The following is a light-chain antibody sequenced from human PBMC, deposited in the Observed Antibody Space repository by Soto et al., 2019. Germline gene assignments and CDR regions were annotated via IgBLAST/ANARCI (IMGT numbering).Light chain of an antibody. J-gene: IGKJ4*01. CDR1: QSVSSSY. CDR3: QQRSNWPLT. V-gene: IGKV3D-20*02. Sequence: FVLTQSPATLSLPPGERATLSCRASQSVSSSYLAWYQQKPGQAPRLLIYGASSRATGIPARFSGSGSGTDFTLTISSLEPEDFAVYYCQQRSNWPLTFGGGTKWIS. CDR2: GAS.